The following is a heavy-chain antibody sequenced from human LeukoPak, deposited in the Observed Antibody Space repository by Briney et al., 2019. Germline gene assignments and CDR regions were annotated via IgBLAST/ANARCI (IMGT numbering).Heavy chain of an antibody. CDR2: INPGGSNI. J-gene: IGHJ4*02. CDR1: GFTFSNYW. V-gene: IGHV3-74*01. Sequence: GGSLRLSCAASGFTFSNYWTHWVRQVPGKGLVWVSRINPGGSNIAYADSVKGRFTISRDDAKNTLYLQMNSLRAEDTAVYYCARSNQADDYWGQGTLVTVSS. D-gene: IGHD4-11*01. CDR3: ARSNQADDY.